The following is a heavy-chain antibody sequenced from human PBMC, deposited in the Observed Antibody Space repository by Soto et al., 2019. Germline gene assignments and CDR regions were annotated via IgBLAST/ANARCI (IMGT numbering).Heavy chain of an antibody. CDR3: ATGAAYYYDTSRY. CDR2: VLNDESTI. D-gene: IGHD3-22*01. V-gene: IGHV3-30-3*01. Sequence: GGSLRLSCTASGSGFSALAMHWICQPPGKGLEWVAVVLNDESTISYADSVKGRFTISRDNSRNTLYLQMTSLRLEDTALYYCATGAAYYYDTSRYWGRGTLVTVSS. CDR1: GSGFSALA. J-gene: IGHJ4*02.